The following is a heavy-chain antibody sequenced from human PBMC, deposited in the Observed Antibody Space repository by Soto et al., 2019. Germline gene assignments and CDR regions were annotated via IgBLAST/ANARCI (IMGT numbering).Heavy chain of an antibody. J-gene: IGHJ6*02. CDR2: IIPIFGTA. CDR3: ARVVVQLLENTPIYYYYVMDV. V-gene: IGHV1-69*13. Sequence: ASVKVSCKASGGTFSSYAISWVRQAPGQGLEWMGGIIPIFGTANYAQKFQGRVTITADESTSTAYMELSSLRSEDTAVYYCARVVVQLLENTPIYYYYVMDVWGQGTTVTVSS. D-gene: IGHD2-2*01. CDR1: GGTFSSYA.